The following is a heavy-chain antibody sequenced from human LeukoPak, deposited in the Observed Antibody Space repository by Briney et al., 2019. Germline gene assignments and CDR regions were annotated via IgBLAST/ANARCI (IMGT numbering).Heavy chain of an antibody. D-gene: IGHD3-3*01. CDR2: FDPEDGET. CDR3: AIGLSITIFGVVIPRRRLNI. Sequence: ASVKVSCKVSGYTLAELSMHWVRQAPGKGLEWMGGFDPEDGETIYAQKFQGRVTMTEDTSTDTAYMELSSLRSEDTAVYYCAIGLSITIFGVVIPRRRLNIWGQGTMVTVSS. V-gene: IGHV1-24*01. J-gene: IGHJ3*02. CDR1: GYTLAELS.